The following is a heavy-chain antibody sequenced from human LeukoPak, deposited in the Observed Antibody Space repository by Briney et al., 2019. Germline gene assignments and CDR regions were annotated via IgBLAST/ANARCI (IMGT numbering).Heavy chain of an antibody. CDR1: GGSISSYY. CDR2: IYYSGST. V-gene: IGHV4-59*01. Sequence: SETLSLTCTVSGGSISSYYWSWIRQPPGKGLEWIGYIYYSGSTNYNPSLKSRVTISVDTSKNQFSLKLSSVTAADTAVYYCARTYGDYQPDWGQGTLVTVSS. CDR3: ARTYGDYQPD. D-gene: IGHD4-17*01. J-gene: IGHJ4*02.